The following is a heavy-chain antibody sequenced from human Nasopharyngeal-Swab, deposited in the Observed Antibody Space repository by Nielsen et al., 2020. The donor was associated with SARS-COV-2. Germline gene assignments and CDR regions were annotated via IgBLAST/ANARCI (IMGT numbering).Heavy chain of an antibody. V-gene: IGHV3-23*01. J-gene: IGHJ4*02. CDR2: FADNDNKT. CDR1: GLTFSSST. Sequence: GESLKISCTASGLTFSSSTISWVRQAPGKGPEWVSAFADNDNKTYYAGSVKGRFTISRDNSNSMLFLQMSSLRVEDTAFYYCVKEGPRGYAAWWGRGTLVTVSP. CDR3: VKEGPRGYAAW. D-gene: IGHD3-22*01.